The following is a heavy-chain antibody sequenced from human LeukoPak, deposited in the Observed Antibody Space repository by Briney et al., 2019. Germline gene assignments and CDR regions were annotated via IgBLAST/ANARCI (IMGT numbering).Heavy chain of an antibody. V-gene: IGHV3-33*08. CDR1: GFTFSSYG. D-gene: IGHD2-15*01. Sequence: GGSLRLSCAASGFTFSSYGMHWVRQAPGKGLEWVAVIWYDGSNKYYADSVKGRFTISRDNSKNTLYLQMNSLRAEDTAVYYCARDGLRYCSGGSCYSNAFDIWAKGQWSPSLQ. CDR2: IWYDGSNK. J-gene: IGHJ3*02. CDR3: ARDGLRYCSGGSCYSNAFDI.